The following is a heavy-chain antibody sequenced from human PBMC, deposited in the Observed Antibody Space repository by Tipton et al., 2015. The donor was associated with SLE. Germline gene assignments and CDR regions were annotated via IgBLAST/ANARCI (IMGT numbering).Heavy chain of an antibody. CDR1: GFTFDDYG. CDR2: INWNGGST. J-gene: IGHJ6*03. V-gene: IGHV3-20*04. CDR3: ARGSGRTYYYYMDV. Sequence: SLRLSCAASGFTFDDYGMSWVRQAPGKGLEWVSGINWNGGSTGYADSVKGRFTISRDNAKNSLYLQMNSLRAEDTALYYCARGSGRTYYYYMDVWGKGTTVTVSS. D-gene: IGHD1-26*01.